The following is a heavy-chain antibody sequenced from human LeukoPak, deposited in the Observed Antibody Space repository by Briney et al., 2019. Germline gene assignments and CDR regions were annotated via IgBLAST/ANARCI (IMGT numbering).Heavy chain of an antibody. CDR2: ISYDGFNK. D-gene: IGHD4-17*01. V-gene: IGHV3-30*18. CDR1: GFIFSNYG. J-gene: IGHJ4*02. Sequence: GGSLRLSCAASGFIFSNYGMHWVRQAPGKGLEWVADISYDGFNKKYVESVEGRFTISRDNSQNTLCLQMNSLRPEDTAVYYCAKGGASVTRYVDYWGQGTLVTVSS. CDR3: AKGGASVTRYVDY.